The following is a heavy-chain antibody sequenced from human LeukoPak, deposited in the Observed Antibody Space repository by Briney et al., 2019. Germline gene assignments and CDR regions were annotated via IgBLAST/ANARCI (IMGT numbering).Heavy chain of an antibody. CDR2: IYYSGST. V-gene: IGHV4-61*01. CDR1: GGSVSSGSYY. D-gene: IGHD2-21*01. J-gene: IGHJ4*02. Sequence: SETLSLTCTVSGGSVSSGSYYWSWIRQPPGKGPEWIGYIYYSGSTNYNPSLKSRVTISVDTSKNQFSLKLSSVTAADTAVYYCARDGGDRGLPFDYWGQGTLVTVSS. CDR3: ARDGGDRGLPFDY.